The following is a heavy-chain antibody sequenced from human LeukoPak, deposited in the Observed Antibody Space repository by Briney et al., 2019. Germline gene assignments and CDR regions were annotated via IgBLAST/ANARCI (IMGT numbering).Heavy chain of an antibody. J-gene: IGHJ4*02. CDR2: ISGSGSTI. Sequence: PGGSLRLSCAASGFTFSSYAMSWVRQAPGKGLEWVSAISGSGSTIYYADSVKGRFTISRDNAKNSLYLQMNSLRAEDTAVYYCARSSRLTFDYWGQGTLVTVSS. V-gene: IGHV3-48*04. CDR1: GFTFSSYA. D-gene: IGHD6-6*01. CDR3: ARSSRLTFDY.